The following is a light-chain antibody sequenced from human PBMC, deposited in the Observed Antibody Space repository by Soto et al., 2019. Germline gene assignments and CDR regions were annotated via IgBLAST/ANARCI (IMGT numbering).Light chain of an antibody. CDR2: GAS. V-gene: IGKV3-15*01. CDR1: QSVSSN. J-gene: IGKJ1*01. Sequence: ETVMTQSPATLSVSPGESATLSCRASQSVSSNLAWYQHKRGQAPRLLIYGASTRATGIPARFSGSGSGTEFTLSSSSLQSEDFGRCWCQEYKNWRPWTFGQGTKVEIK. CDR3: QEYKNWRPWT.